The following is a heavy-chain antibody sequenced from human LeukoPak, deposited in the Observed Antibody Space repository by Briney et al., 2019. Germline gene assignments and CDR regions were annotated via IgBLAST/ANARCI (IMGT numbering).Heavy chain of an antibody. CDR2: IRYDGSNK. CDR1: GFTFSSYG. Sequence: GSLPLSCAASGFTFSSYGMHWVRQAPGKGLEWVAFIRYDGSNKYYADSVRGRFTISRDNSKDTLNLQMNSLRVEDTAVYYCATISEPTRAFDIWGQGTMVTVSS. J-gene: IGHJ3*02. D-gene: IGHD3-9*01. CDR3: ATISEPTRAFDI. V-gene: IGHV3-30*02.